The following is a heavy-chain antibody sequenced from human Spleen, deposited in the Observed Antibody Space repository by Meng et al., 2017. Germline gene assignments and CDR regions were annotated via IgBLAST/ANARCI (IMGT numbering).Heavy chain of an antibody. CDR3: AKTSYDETGFYSPSVDF. Sequence: QVQLQDSGPGLVRSSETLSLTCTVSGASVSSGPSYWSWIRQPPGKGLEWIAYFYYSGTTNYNPSLRSRVTVSVDTSKNQFYLKLTSVTAADTAVYYCAKTSYDETGFYSPSVDFWGQGALVTVPS. D-gene: IGHD3-22*01. CDR1: GASVSSGPSY. V-gene: IGHV4-61*01. CDR2: FYYSGTT. J-gene: IGHJ4*02.